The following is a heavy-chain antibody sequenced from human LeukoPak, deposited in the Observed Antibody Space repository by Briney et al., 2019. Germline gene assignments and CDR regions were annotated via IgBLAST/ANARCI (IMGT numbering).Heavy chain of an antibody. J-gene: IGHJ4*02. D-gene: IGHD3-22*01. CDR3: AKARDFTYYYDSSLDY. Sequence: GGSLRLSCAASGFTFSSYAMSWVRQAPGKGPEWVSSISGRDFSTYYADSVKGRFTFSRDNSKNTLYLQMNSLRAEDTAVYYCAKARDFTYYYDSSLDYWGQGTLVTVSS. V-gene: IGHV3-23*01. CDR1: GFTFSSYA. CDR2: ISGRDFST.